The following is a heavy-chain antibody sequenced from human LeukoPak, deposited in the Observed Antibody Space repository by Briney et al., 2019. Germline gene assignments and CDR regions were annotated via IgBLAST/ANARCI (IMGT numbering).Heavy chain of an antibody. V-gene: IGHV4-31*03. CDR1: GGSISSGGYY. Sequence: SQTLSLTCTVSGGSISSGGYYWSWIRQHPGKGLEWIGYIYYSGSTYYNPSLKSRVTISVDTSKNRFSLKLSSVTAADTAVYYCARSYSSSSHFDYWGQGTLVTVSS. CDR3: ARSYSSSSHFDY. CDR2: IYYSGST. J-gene: IGHJ4*02. D-gene: IGHD6-6*01.